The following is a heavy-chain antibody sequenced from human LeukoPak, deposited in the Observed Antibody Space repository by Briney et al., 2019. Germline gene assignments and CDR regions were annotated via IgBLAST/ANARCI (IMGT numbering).Heavy chain of an antibody. Sequence: GGSLRLSCAASGFTFSSYAMHWVRQAPGKGLEWVAVISYDGSNKYYADSVKGRFTTSRDNSKNTLYLQMNSLRAEDTAVYYCASDIVVVPAARRRTTFDYWGQGTLVTVSS. CDR1: GFTFSSYA. CDR2: ISYDGSNK. D-gene: IGHD2-2*01. CDR3: ASDIVVVPAARRRTTFDY. V-gene: IGHV3-30*01. J-gene: IGHJ4*02.